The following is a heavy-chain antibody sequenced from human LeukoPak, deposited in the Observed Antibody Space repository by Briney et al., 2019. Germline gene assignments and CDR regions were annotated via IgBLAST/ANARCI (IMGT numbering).Heavy chain of an antibody. CDR1: GYTFTSYG. D-gene: IGHD3-9*01. CDR3: AREGRYFDWLSYYFDY. Sequence: ASVKVSCKASGYTFTSYGISWVRQAPGQRLEWMGWINAGNGNTKYSQKFQGRVTITRDTSASTAYMELSSLRSEDTAVYYCAREGRYFDWLSYYFDYWGQGTLVTVSS. J-gene: IGHJ4*02. CDR2: INAGNGNT. V-gene: IGHV1-3*01.